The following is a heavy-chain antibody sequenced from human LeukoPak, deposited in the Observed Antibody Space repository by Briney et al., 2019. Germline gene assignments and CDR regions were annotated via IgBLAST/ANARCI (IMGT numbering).Heavy chain of an antibody. CDR2: INPNSGVT. J-gene: IGHJ4*02. CDR3: AKGFMSAAGPFDY. Sequence: ASVKVSCRASGYTFSDYYIHFVRQAPGQGLEWMGRINPNSGVTNFAPNFQVRATMTRDTSMNTAYMQLSGLTSDDTAVYFCAKGFMSAAGPFDYWGQGTLVTVSS. CDR1: GYTFSDYY. V-gene: IGHV1-2*06. D-gene: IGHD6-13*01.